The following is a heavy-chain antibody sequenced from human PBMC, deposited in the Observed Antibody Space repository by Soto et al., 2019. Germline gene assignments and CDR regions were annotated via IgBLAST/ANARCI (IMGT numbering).Heavy chain of an antibody. Sequence: GSLRLSCVASGFSISTHALTWVRQAPGKGLEWVSSFSGRSGDTYYAASVKGRFTISGDSSKNTVILQMSNLRADDTALYYCARDSSAWPNYFDSWGQGIQVTVSS. J-gene: IGHJ4*02. V-gene: IGHV3-23*01. CDR3: ARDSSAWPNYFDS. D-gene: IGHD6-19*01. CDR2: FSGRSGDT. CDR1: GFSISTHA.